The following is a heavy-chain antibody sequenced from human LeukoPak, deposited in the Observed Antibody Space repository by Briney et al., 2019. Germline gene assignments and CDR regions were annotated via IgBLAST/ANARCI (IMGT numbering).Heavy chain of an antibody. CDR3: ARAEDSSPCPDY. D-gene: IGHD6-6*01. J-gene: IGHJ4*02. CDR2: INPNSGGT. Sequence: ASVKVSCKASGYTFTDHYMHWVRQAPGQGLEWMGWINPNSGGTIYAQKFQGRVTMTRDTSISTAFMELSRLRSDDTAVYYCARAEDSSPCPDYWGQGTLVTVSS. V-gene: IGHV1-2*02. CDR1: GYTFTDHY.